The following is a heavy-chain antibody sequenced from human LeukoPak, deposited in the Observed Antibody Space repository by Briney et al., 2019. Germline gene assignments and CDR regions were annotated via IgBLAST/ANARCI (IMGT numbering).Heavy chain of an antibody. Sequence: SVKVFCKASGGTFSSYAISWVRQAPGQGLEWMGRIIPILGIANYAQKFQGRVTITADKSTSTAYMELNSLRSEDTAVYYCARGTGWLGPFDYWGQGTLVTVSS. J-gene: IGHJ4*02. CDR2: IIPILGIA. D-gene: IGHD6-19*01. V-gene: IGHV1-69*04. CDR1: GGTFSSYA. CDR3: ARGTGWLGPFDY.